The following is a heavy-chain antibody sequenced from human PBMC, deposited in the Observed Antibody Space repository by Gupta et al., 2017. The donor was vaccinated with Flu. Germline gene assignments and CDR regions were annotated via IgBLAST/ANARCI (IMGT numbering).Heavy chain of an antibody. Sequence: QVQLVQSGAEVKKPGASVKVSCKASGYTFTGYYMHWVRQAPGQGLEWMGWINPNSGGTNYAQKFQGRVTMTRDTSISTAYMELSRLRSDDTAVYYCARIGIAAAHRGGCSGGSCYYYYYGMDVWGQGTTVTVSS. CDR1: GYTFTGYY. CDR2: INPNSGGT. J-gene: IGHJ6*02. D-gene: IGHD2-15*01. CDR3: ARIGIAAAHRGGCSGGSCYYYYYGMDV. V-gene: IGHV1-2*02.